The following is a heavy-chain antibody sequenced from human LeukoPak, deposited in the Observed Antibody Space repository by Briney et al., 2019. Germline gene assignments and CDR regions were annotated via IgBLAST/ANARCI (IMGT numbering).Heavy chain of an antibody. CDR3: ARTGYSSSWYLTYYYYGMDV. J-gene: IGHJ6*02. V-gene: IGHV4-4*02. CDR2: IYHSGST. Sequence: PSETLSLTCAVSGGSIRSNNWWSWVRQPPGQGLEWIGEIYHSGSTNYNPSLKSRVTISVDTSKNQFSLKLSSVTAADTAVYYCARTGYSSSWYLTYYYYGMDVWGQGTTVTVSS. CDR1: GGSIRSNNW. D-gene: IGHD6-13*01.